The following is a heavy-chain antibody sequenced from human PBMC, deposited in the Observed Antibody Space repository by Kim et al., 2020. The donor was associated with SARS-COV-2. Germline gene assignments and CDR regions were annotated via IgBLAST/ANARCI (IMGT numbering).Heavy chain of an antibody. D-gene: IGHD2-8*01. J-gene: IGHJ4*02. Sequence: EYAASVKGRLTISRDDSKSIAYQQMNSLKTEDTAVYYCTSYTNGVRLFDYWGQGTLVTVSS. V-gene: IGHV3-49*02. CDR3: TSYTNGVRLFDY.